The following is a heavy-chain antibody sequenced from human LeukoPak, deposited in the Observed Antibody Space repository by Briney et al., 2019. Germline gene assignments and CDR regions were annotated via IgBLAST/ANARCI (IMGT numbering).Heavy chain of an antibody. Sequence: SETLSLTCTVSGGSISIYYWNWIRQPPGKGLEWIGYIYYSGSTNYDPSLKSRVTISVDTPKNQFSLKLSSVTAADTAVYYCARHQASWGDGYANFDYWGQGTLVTVSS. CDR3: ARHQASWGDGYANFDY. D-gene: IGHD5-24*01. CDR2: IYYSGST. V-gene: IGHV4-59*08. J-gene: IGHJ4*02. CDR1: GGSISIYY.